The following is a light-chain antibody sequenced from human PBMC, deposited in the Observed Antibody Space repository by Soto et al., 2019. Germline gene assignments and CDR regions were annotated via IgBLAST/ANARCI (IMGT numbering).Light chain of an antibody. J-gene: IGLJ2*01. CDR2: GNS. V-gene: IGLV1-40*01. CDR1: SADIGAGYD. CDR3: QSYDSSLSVHVV. Sequence: QSVLTQPPSVSGAPGQRVTISCTGSSADIGAGYDVQWYQQLPGTAPKLLIYGNSNRHSGVPDRFSGSKSGSSASLAINGLQAEDEADYYCQSYDSSLSVHVVFGGGTKVTVL.